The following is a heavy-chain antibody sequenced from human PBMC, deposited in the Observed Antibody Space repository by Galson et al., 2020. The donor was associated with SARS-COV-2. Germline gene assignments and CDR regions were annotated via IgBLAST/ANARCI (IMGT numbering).Heavy chain of an antibody. D-gene: IGHD6-13*01. J-gene: IGHJ5*02. Sequence: GGSLRLSCAASGFTFSSYGMHWVRQAPGKGLEWVAVISYDGSNKYYADSVKGRFTISRDNSKNTLYLQMNSLRAEDTAVYYCAKDKSSSWIQRKSNWFDPWGQGTLVTVSS. CDR1: GFTFSSYG. CDR3: AKDKSSSWIQRKSNWFDP. CDR2: ISYDGSNK. V-gene: IGHV3-30*18.